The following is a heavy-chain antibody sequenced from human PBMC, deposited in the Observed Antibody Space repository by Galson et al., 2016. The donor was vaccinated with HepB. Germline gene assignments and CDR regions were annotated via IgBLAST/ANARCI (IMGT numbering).Heavy chain of an antibody. CDR3: ASFRDYYYGMDV. CDR2: TFYRSKWYN. Sequence: CAISGDSVSGNSVAWNWIRQSPSRGLEWLGRTFYRSKWYNEYVVSVKSRITITPDTSKNQFSLQLNSVTPEDTAVYYCASFRDYYYGMDVWGQGTTVSVSS. J-gene: IGHJ6*02. V-gene: IGHV6-1*01. CDR1: GDSVSGNSVA.